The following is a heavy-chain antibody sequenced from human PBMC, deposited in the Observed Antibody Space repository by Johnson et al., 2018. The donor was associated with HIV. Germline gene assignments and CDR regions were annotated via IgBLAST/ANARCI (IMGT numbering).Heavy chain of an antibody. CDR1: GFTFSSYG. D-gene: IGHD3-10*01. Sequence: QEQLVESGGGVVQPGRSLRLSCAASGFTFSSYGMHWVRQAPGKGLEWVAVIWYDGSNKYYGDSVKGRFTISRDNSKNTLYLQMNSLGAEDTAVYYCAKDRGPTRAFDIWGQGTMVTVSS. V-gene: IGHV3-33*06. CDR2: IWYDGSNK. CDR3: AKDRGPTRAFDI. J-gene: IGHJ3*02.